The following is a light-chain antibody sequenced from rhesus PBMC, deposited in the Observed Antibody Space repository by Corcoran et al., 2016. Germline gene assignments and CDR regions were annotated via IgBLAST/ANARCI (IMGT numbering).Light chain of an antibody. V-gene: IGKV2-104*01. CDR2: EVS. CDR1: QSLLDSEDGNTY. CDR3: MQALEFPLT. Sequence: DIVMTQTPLSLPVTLGEPASISCRSSQSLLDSEDGNTYLEWYLQKPGQAPQLLIYEVSNRASGVPERFSGSGADTDFTPKISRVEAEDVGVYYCMQALEFPLTFGGGTKVEIK. J-gene: IGKJ4*01.